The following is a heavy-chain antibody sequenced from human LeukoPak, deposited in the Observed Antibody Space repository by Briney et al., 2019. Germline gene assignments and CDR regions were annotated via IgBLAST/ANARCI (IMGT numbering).Heavy chain of an antibody. D-gene: IGHD1/OR15-1a*01. CDR2: IKQDGSEK. V-gene: IGHV3-7*01. CDR1: GFTFSSYG. J-gene: IGHJ4*02. CDR3: ARDRTSGLYYFDY. Sequence: GGSLRLSCAASGFTFSSYGMHWVRQAPGKGLEWVANIKQDGSEKYYVDSVKGRFTISRDNAKNSLYLQMNSLRAEDTAVYYCARDRTSGLYYFDYWGQGTLVTVSS.